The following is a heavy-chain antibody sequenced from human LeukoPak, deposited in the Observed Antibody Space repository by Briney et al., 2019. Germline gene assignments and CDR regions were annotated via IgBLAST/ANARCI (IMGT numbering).Heavy chain of an antibody. D-gene: IGHD2-15*01. J-gene: IGHJ4*02. Sequence: ETLSLTCAVYGGSFSGYYWSWVRQAPGKGLEWVSAISGSGGSTYYADSVKGRFTISRDNSKNTLYLQMNSLRAEDTAVYYCAKPLDIVANFDYWGQGTLVTVSS. CDR3: AKPLDIVANFDY. CDR1: GGSFSGYY. CDR2: ISGSGGST. V-gene: IGHV3-23*01.